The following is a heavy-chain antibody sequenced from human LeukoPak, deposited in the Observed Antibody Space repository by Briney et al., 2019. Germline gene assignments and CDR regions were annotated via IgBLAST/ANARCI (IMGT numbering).Heavy chain of an antibody. D-gene: IGHD3-10*01. CDR2: IYYSAST. CDR1: GGSISSSNYY. J-gene: IGHJ6*02. Sequence: SETLSLTCTVSGGSISSSNYYWGWIRQPPGKGLEWIGSIYYSASTYYTPSLKSRVTISVDTSKNQFSLKLPSVTPADTAVYYCARLGRRSGYYYYGMDVWGQGTTVTVSS. V-gene: IGHV4-39*01. CDR3: ARLGRRSGYYYYGMDV.